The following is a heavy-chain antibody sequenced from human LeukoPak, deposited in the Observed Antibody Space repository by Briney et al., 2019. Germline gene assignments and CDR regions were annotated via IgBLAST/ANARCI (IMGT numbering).Heavy chain of an antibody. CDR1: GFTFSSYA. J-gene: IGHJ4*02. CDR3: AKDGPYTSSFDY. D-gene: IGHD6-13*01. V-gene: IGHV3-30*01. Sequence: PGRSLRLSCAASGFTFSSYAMHWVRQAPGKGLEWVAVISYDGSNKYYADSVKGRFTISRDNSKNTLYLQMNSLRAEDTAVYYCAKDGPYTSSFDYWGQGTLVTVSS. CDR2: ISYDGSNK.